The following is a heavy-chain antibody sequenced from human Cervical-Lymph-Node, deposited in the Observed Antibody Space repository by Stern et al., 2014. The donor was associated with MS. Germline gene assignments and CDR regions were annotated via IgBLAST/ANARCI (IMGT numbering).Heavy chain of an antibody. V-gene: IGHV3-30*18. CDR2: ISYDGSNK. CDR1: GFTFSSYG. J-gene: IGHJ4*02. CDR3: AKDQTETPGY. Sequence: MQLVESGGGVVQPGRALRLSCAASGFTFSSYGMHWVRQAPRKGLEWVAVISYDGSNKYNADTVKGRLTISRDNSQNTTYLEMNSLRAEDTAVYYCAKDQTETPGYWGQGTLVTVSS. D-gene: IGHD1-1*01.